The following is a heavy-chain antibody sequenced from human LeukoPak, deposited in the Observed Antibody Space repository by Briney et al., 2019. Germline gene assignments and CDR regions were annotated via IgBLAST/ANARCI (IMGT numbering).Heavy chain of an antibody. D-gene: IGHD3-10*01. CDR2: ISTSSSYI. CDR3: ARDQEVRGVMDYYYMDV. CDR1: GLTFSTYN. Sequence: GGSLRLSCAASGLTFSTYNMNWVRQAPGKGLEWVSSISTSSSYIYYADSVKGRFTISRDNARNSLYLEMNSLRAEDTAVYYCARDQEVRGVMDYYYMDVWGKGTTVTVSS. J-gene: IGHJ6*03. V-gene: IGHV3-21*01.